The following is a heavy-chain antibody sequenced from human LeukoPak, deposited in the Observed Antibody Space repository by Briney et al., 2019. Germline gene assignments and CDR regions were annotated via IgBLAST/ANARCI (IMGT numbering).Heavy chain of an antibody. CDR2: ISNSGSTI. J-gene: IGHJ4*02. D-gene: IGHD5-18*01. Sequence: GGSLRLSCAASGFTFSSYEMNWVRQAPGKGLEWVSYISNSGSTIYYADSVQDRFTISRDNAKNSLYLQMNSLRAEDTAVYYCATIMGTLWSDWGQGTLVTVSS. CDR1: GFTFSSYE. V-gene: IGHV3-48*03. CDR3: ATIMGTLWSD.